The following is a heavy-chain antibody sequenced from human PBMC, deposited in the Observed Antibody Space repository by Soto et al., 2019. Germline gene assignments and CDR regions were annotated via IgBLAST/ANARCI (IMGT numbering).Heavy chain of an antibody. CDR2: IIPIFGTA. J-gene: IGHJ6*02. CDR1: GGTFSSYA. V-gene: IGHV1-69*01. D-gene: IGHD3-22*01. Sequence: QVQLVQSGAEVKKTGSSVKVSCKASGGTFSSYAISWVRQAPGQGLEWMGGIIPIFGTANYAQKFQGRVTITADESTSTAYMELSSLRSEDTAVYYCASGEYYDSSGYYYYYYYGMDVWGQGTTVTVSS. CDR3: ASGEYYDSSGYYYYYYYGMDV.